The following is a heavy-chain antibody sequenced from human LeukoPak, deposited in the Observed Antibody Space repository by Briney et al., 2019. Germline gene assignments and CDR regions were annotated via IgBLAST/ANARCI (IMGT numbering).Heavy chain of an antibody. CDR2: IYTSGST. D-gene: IGHD3-22*01. Sequence: SETLSLTCAVYAGSFSGYYWSWIRQPPGKGLEWIGYIYTSGSTNYNPSLKSRVTISVDTSKNQFSLKLSSVTAADTAVYYCARLSYYDSSGSDYWGQGTLVTVSS. CDR3: ARLSYYDSSGSDY. CDR1: AGSFSGYY. J-gene: IGHJ4*02. V-gene: IGHV4-4*09.